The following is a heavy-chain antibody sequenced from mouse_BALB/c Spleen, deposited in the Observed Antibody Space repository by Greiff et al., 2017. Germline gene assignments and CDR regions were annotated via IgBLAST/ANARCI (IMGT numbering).Heavy chain of an antibody. CDR2: INPYNDGT. CDR3: ARFDGYYEEGAMDY. Sequence: EVQLQQSGPELVKPGASVKMSCKASGYTFTSYVMHWVKQKPGQGLEWIGYINPYNDGTKYNEKFKGKATLTSDKSSSTAYMELSSLTSEDSAVYYCARFDGYYEEGAMDYWGQGTSVTVSS. D-gene: IGHD2-3*01. CDR1: GYTFTSYV. V-gene: IGHV1-14*01. J-gene: IGHJ4*01.